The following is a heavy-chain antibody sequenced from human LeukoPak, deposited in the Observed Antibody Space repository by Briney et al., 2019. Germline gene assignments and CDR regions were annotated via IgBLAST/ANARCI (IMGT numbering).Heavy chain of an antibody. Sequence: GGSLRLSCVASGFTFSSYAMSWVRQAPGKGLEWVSAISGSGGSTYYADSVMGRFTISRDNSKNTLYPQMNSLRAEDTAVYYCAKCNGYSSGWFDYWGQGTLVTVSS. V-gene: IGHV3-23*01. CDR1: GFTFSSYA. CDR2: ISGSGGST. D-gene: IGHD6-19*01. CDR3: AKCNGYSSGWFDY. J-gene: IGHJ4*02.